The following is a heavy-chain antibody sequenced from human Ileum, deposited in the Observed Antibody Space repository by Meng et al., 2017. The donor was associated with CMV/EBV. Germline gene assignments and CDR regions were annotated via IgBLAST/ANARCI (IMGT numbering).Heavy chain of an antibody. D-gene: IGHD2-21*02. CDR2: IKKDGSER. Sequence: GGSLRLSCAASGFTFSSYSMNWVRQAPGKGLEWVANIKKDGSERNYVESVKGRFTISSDNAENSVLLQMNSLRAEDTAVYYCAGGDGWHFDSWGQGTLVTVSS. CDR1: GFTFSSYS. V-gene: IGHV3-7*01. CDR3: AGGDGWHFDS. J-gene: IGHJ4*02.